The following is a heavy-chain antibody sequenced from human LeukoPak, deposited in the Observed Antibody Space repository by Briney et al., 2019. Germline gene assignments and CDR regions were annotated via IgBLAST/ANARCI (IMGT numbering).Heavy chain of an antibody. CDR2: ISSDGRIT. Sequence: GGSLRLSREGSGYTFSSYAMHWVRQAPGKGLEYVAAISSDGRITYYANFVTGRFTISRDNSKNTLYLQMGSLRTEDMAVYYCARVSGWYWFDQWGQGTLVTVSS. J-gene: IGHJ5*02. V-gene: IGHV3-64*01. CDR3: ARVSGWYWFDQ. D-gene: IGHD6-19*01. CDR1: GYTFSSYA.